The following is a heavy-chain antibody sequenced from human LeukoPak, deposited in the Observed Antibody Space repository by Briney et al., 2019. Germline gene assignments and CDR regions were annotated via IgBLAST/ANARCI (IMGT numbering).Heavy chain of an antibody. Sequence: GGSLRLSCAASGFTFSSYEMNWVRQAPGKGLEWVSYISSSGSTIYYADSVKGRFTISRDNAKNSLYLQMNSLRAEDTAVYYCARDGWELGTNYFDYWGQGTLVTASS. J-gene: IGHJ4*02. CDR1: GFTFSSYE. D-gene: IGHD1-26*01. V-gene: IGHV3-48*03. CDR2: ISSSGSTI. CDR3: ARDGWELGTNYFDY.